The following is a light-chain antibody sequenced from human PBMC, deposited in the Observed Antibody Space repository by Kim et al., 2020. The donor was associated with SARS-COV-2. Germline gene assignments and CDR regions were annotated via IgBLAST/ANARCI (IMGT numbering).Light chain of an antibody. CDR3: SSYRSSASPFV. CDR1: SSDVGNYDR. J-gene: IGLJ1*01. Sequence: QSALTQPPSVSGSPGQSVTISCTGTSSDVGNYDRVSWYQQSPDTAPKLIIHEVNNRPSGVSDRFSGSKSGNTASLTISGLQAEDEADYYCSSYRSSASPFVFGTGTKVTVL. V-gene: IGLV2-18*02. CDR2: EVN.